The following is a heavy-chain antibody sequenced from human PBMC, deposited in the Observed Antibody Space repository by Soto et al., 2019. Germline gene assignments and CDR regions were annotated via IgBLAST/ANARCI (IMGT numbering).Heavy chain of an antibody. Sequence: SETLSLTCTVSGGSISSSSYYWGWIRQPPGKGMEWIGSIYYSGSTYYNPSLKSQVTISVDTSKNQFSLKLSSVTAADTAVYYCAGARIAVAGTLAYYYGMDVWGQGTTVTVSS. CDR1: GGSISSSSYY. J-gene: IGHJ6*02. V-gene: IGHV4-39*01. CDR2: IYYSGST. D-gene: IGHD6-19*01. CDR3: AGARIAVAGTLAYYYGMDV.